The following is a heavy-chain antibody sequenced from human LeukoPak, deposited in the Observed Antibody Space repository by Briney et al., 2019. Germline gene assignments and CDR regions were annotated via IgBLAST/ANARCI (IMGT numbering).Heavy chain of an antibody. D-gene: IGHD2-21*02. CDR3: ARGPGGGDSTYFDY. Sequence: GGSLRLSCAASGFTVSSNYMSWVRQAPGKGLEWVSVIYSGGSTYYADSVKGRFTISRDNSKNTLYLQMNSLRAEDTAVYYCARGPGGGDSTYFDYWGQGTLVTVSS. CDR2: IYSGGST. V-gene: IGHV3-53*01. CDR1: GFTVSSNY. J-gene: IGHJ4*02.